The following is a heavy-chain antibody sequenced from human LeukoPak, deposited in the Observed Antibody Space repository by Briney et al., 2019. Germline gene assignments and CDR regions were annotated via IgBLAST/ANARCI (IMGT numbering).Heavy chain of an antibody. Sequence: ASVKVSCKVSGYTLTELSMYWVRQAPGKGLEWMGGFDPEDGETIYAQKFQGRLTMTRNSSTNTVYMELSSLTSEDTAVYYCARGLPLDHWGQGTLVTVSS. V-gene: IGHV1-24*01. CDR3: ARGLPLDH. D-gene: IGHD2-21*02. J-gene: IGHJ4*02. CDR2: FDPEDGET. CDR1: GYTLTELS.